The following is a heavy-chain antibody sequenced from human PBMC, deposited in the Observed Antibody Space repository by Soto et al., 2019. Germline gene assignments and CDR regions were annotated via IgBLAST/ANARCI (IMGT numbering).Heavy chain of an antibody. D-gene: IGHD6-6*01. CDR3: AKDLETSSCPDY. Sequence: ESGGGVVQPGRSLRLSCAASGFTFSSYGMHWVRQAPGTGLEWVAVISYDGSNKYYADSVKGRFTISRDNSKNTLYLQMNSLRAEDTAVYYCAKDLETSSCPDYWGQGTLVTVSS. J-gene: IGHJ4*02. CDR2: ISYDGSNK. V-gene: IGHV3-30*18. CDR1: GFTFSSYG.